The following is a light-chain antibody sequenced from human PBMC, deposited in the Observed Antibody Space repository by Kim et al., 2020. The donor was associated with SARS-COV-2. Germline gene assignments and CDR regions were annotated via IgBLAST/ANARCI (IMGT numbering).Light chain of an antibody. CDR1: TGTLTSGHF. CDR3: LLSYGDTRKI. Sequence: GGTVTLTCGSNTGTLTSGHFPYWFQQKPGQAPRALIYNTDYKYSWTPARFSGSLLGGKAALTLSDARAEDEADYYCLLSYGDTRKIFGGGTQLTVL. V-gene: IGLV7-46*01. J-gene: IGLJ2*01. CDR2: NTD.